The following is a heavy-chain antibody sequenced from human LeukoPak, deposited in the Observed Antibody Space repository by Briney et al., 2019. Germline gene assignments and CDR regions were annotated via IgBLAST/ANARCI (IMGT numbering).Heavy chain of an antibody. Sequence: RTSETLSLTCAVSDDSFSSHYWTWIRQPPGKGLEWIGYIYYSGSTNYNPSLKSRVTISVDTSKNQFSLKLSSVTAADTAVYYCARGYDYGGNGVDYWGQGTLVTVSS. V-gene: IGHV4-59*11. D-gene: IGHD4-23*01. CDR3: ARGYDYGGNGVDY. CDR2: IYYSGST. J-gene: IGHJ4*02. CDR1: DDSFSSHY.